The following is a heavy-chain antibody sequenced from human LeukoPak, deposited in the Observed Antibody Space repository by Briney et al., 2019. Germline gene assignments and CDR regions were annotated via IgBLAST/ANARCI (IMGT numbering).Heavy chain of an antibody. V-gene: IGHV3-33*01. CDR2: IWYDGSNP. J-gene: IGHJ4*02. D-gene: IGHD3-10*01. CDR3: ARFVGSDYTGSFDL. CDR1: GFSFSSYG. Sequence: PGGSLRLSCAGSGFSFSSYGMHWVRQAPGKGLEWLGYIWYDGSNPGYVDPVKGRFTISRDNSKNTVYLQMNSLRAEDTAVYHCARFVGSDYTGSFDLWGQGTPVTVSS.